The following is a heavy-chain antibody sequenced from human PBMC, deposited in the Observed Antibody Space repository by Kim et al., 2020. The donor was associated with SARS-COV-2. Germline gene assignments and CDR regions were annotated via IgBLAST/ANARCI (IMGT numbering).Heavy chain of an antibody. V-gene: IGHV1-69*13. D-gene: IGHD6-13*01. CDR3: ARGGGYPIAAAGSLDY. CDR1: GGTFSSYA. Sequence: SVKVSCKASGGTFSSYAISWVRQAPGQGLEWMGGIIPIFGTANYAQKFQGRVTITADESTSTAYMELSSLRSEDTAVYYCARGGGYPIAAAGSLDYWGQETLVTVSS. CDR2: IIPIFGTA. J-gene: IGHJ4*02.